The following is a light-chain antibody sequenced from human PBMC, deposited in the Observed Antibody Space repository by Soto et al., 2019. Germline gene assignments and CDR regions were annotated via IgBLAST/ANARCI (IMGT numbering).Light chain of an antibody. V-gene: IGKV1-5*01. CDR1: QSISGW. Sequence: DIQMTQSPSTLSASVGDRVTITCRASQSISGWLAWHQQKPGKAPKLLIFDASTLESGVPSRFSGSGSGTEFTLTISSLQPDDFATYYCQQYNSYSPTFGRGTKVEIK. CDR2: DAS. J-gene: IGKJ1*01. CDR3: QQYNSYSPT.